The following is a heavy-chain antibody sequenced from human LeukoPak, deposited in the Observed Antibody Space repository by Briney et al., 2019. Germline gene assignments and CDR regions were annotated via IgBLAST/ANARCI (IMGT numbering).Heavy chain of an antibody. CDR1: GFSFSSYS. Sequence: PGGSLRLSCAASGFSFSSYSINWVRQAPGKGLEWVSGISGSDDITYYADSVKGRFTISRDNSRNTLYLQMNSLRAEDTAVYYCARRSKSSAIWYYFDYWGQGTLVTVSS. CDR2: ISGSDDIT. CDR3: ARRSKSSAIWYYFDY. J-gene: IGHJ4*02. V-gene: IGHV3-23*01. D-gene: IGHD6-25*01.